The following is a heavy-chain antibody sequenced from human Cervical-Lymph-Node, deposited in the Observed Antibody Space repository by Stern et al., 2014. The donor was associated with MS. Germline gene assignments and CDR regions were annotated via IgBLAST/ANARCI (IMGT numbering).Heavy chain of an antibody. CDR3: CTSTTVTTNY. Sequence: EVQLLESGGGLVQPGGSLKLSCAASGFIFSGSAMHWVRQASGKGLEWVGRIRSKANSYATAYAASVKGRFNMSRDDSKNTAYLQMNSLKTEDTAVYYCCTSTTVTTNYWGQGTLVTVSS. CDR2: IRSKANSYAT. J-gene: IGHJ4*02. CDR1: GFIFSGSA. D-gene: IGHD4-17*01. V-gene: IGHV3-73*01.